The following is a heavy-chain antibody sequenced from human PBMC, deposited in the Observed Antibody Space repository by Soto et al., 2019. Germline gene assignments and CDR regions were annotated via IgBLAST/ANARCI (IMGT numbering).Heavy chain of an antibody. D-gene: IGHD2-2*02. V-gene: IGHV3-23*01. CDR3: AKDMGRYCDSMTCYTKPYYDYYGMDV. J-gene: IGHJ6*02. CDR1: GFTFRNYA. Sequence: EVQLLESGGGLVQPGGYLRLSCAASGFTFRNYAMSWVRQAPGKGLGWVSSIIGSGGSTFYADSVKGRFTISRDNSKNTLYLQMNSLRAEDTGVYFCAKDMGRYCDSMTCYTKPYYDYYGMDVWGQGTTVTVSS. CDR2: IIGSGGST.